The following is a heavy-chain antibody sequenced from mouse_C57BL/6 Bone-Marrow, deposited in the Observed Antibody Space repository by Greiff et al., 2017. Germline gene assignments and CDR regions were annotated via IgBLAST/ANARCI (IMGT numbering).Heavy chain of an antibody. CDR1: GYTFTSYG. Sequence: QLQQSGAELARPGASVKLSCKASGYTFTSYGISWVKQRTGQGLEWIGEIYPRSGNTYYNEKFKGKATLTADKSSSTAYMELRSLTSEDSAVYFCARWNYYGSSYDYYAMDYWGQGTSVTVSS. CDR2: IYPRSGNT. J-gene: IGHJ4*01. CDR3: ARWNYYGSSYDYYAMDY. D-gene: IGHD1-1*01. V-gene: IGHV1-81*01.